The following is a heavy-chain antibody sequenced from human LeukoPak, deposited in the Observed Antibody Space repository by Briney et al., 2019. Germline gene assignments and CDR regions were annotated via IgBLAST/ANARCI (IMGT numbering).Heavy chain of an antibody. CDR3: ASRKLGNDY. Sequence: SETLSLTCTVSGGSVTDYYWSWIRQSLGKGLEWIGYIYYTGTSYNPSLKSRVTISADTSKNQFSLKLISVTAADTAVYYCASRKLGNDYWGQGTLVTVSS. J-gene: IGHJ4*02. D-gene: IGHD7-27*01. CDR1: GGSVTDYY. CDR2: IYYTGT. V-gene: IGHV4-59*02.